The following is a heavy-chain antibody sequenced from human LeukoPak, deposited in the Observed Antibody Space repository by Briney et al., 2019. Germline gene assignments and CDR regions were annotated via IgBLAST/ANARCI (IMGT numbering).Heavy chain of an antibody. CDR1: GGTFSSYA. CDR2: IIPIFGTA. CDR3: ARERYCSGGSCYRSYYYYYYGMDV. D-gene: IGHD2-15*01. V-gene: IGHV1-69*13. Sequence: EASVKVSCKASGGTFSSYAISWVRQAPGQGLEWMGGIIPIFGTANYAQKFQGRVTITADESTSTAYMELSSLRSEDTAVYYCARERYCSGGSCYRSYYYYYYGMDVWGQGTKVTVSS. J-gene: IGHJ6*02.